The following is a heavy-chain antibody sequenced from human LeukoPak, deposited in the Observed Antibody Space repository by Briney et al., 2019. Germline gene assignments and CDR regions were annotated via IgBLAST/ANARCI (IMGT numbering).Heavy chain of an antibody. Sequence: SETLSLTCTVSGGSISSYYWNWIRQPPAKGLEWIVYIYTSGSTTYNPSLKSRVTISVDTSKNQFSLKLSSVTAADTAVYYCARQPHDFWSGYYSTWFFDLWGRGTLVTVSS. V-gene: IGHV4-4*09. CDR2: IYTSGST. J-gene: IGHJ2*01. D-gene: IGHD3-3*01. CDR1: GGSISSYY. CDR3: ARQPHDFWSGYYSTWFFDL.